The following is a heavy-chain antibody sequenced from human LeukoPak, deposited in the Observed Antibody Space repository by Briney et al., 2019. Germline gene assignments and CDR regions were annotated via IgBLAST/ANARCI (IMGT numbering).Heavy chain of an antibody. V-gene: IGHV3-53*01. Sequence: GGSLRLSCAASGFTDSSNYMSWVRQAPGKGLEWVSVIYSGGSTYYADSVKGRFTISRDNPKNTLYLQMNSLRAEDTAVYYCARALHVTGFDYWGQGTLVTVSS. CDR1: GFTDSSNY. D-gene: IGHD2-21*02. CDR3: ARALHVTGFDY. CDR2: IYSGGST. J-gene: IGHJ4*02.